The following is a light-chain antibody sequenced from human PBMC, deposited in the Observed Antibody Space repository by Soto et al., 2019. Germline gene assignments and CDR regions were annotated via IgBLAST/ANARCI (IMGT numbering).Light chain of an antibody. CDR1: QSVSSSH. CDR3: QQYGTSPPALT. CDR2: GAS. V-gene: IGKV3-20*01. J-gene: IGKJ4*01. Sequence: DIVLTQSPGTLSLPPGERAILSCSASQSVSSSHLAWYQQKPGQAPRLLIYGASSRATGIPYRFSGSGSGTDFTLTISRLEPEDVAVYYCQQYGTSPPALTFCEGTKVQIK.